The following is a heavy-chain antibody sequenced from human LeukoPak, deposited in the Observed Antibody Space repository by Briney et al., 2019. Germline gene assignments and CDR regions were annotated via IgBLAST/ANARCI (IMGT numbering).Heavy chain of an antibody. CDR3: ATESVTATILDYYYGMDV. Sequence: ASVKVSCKASGYTFTSYGISWVRQAPGQGLEWMGWISAYNGNTNYAQKLQGRVTMTEDTSTDTAYMELSSLRSEDTAVYYCATESVTATILDYYYGMDVWGQGTTVTVSS. V-gene: IGHV1-18*04. J-gene: IGHJ6*02. CDR2: ISAYNGNT. CDR1: GYTFTSYG. D-gene: IGHD5-24*01.